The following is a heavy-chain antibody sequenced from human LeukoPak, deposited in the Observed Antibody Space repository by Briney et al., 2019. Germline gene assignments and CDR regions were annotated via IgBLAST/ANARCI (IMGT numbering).Heavy chain of an antibody. J-gene: IGHJ5*02. Sequence: GGSLRLSCTVSGFSLSSYAMSWVRRAPGKGLEWVSATSSSDDGKYYTDSVRGRFTISRDNSRNTMYLQMNSLRAEDAAVYYCAKLMAHYYGSGSYWFDPWGQGTLVTVSS. V-gene: IGHV3-23*01. D-gene: IGHD3-10*01. CDR3: AKLMAHYYGSGSYWFDP. CDR1: GFSLSSYA. CDR2: TSSSDDGK.